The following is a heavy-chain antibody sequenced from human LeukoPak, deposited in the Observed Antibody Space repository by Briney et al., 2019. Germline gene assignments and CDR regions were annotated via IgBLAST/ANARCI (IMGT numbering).Heavy chain of an antibody. V-gene: IGHV4-34*01. CDR1: FXXXY. J-gene: IGHJ6*04. CDR2: INHSGST. CDR3: ARGPLPYCSSTSCYLGGYYYYGMDV. Sequence: FXXXYWXWIRQPAGKXLEWIGXINHSGSTNYNPSRKGRVTISVATSNNQFSLKLSSVPAADTAVYYCARGPLPYCSSTSCYLGGYYYYGMDVWGKGTTVTVSS. D-gene: IGHD2-2*01.